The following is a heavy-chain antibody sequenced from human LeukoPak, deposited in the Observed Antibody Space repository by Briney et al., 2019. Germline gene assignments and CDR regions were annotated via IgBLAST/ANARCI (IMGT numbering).Heavy chain of an antibody. CDR3: ARGRYSSSWRPVWAYMDV. Sequence: ASVKVSCKASGYTFTSYAMNWVRQAPGQGLEWMGWINTNAGNPTYAQGFTGRFVFSLDTSVSTAYLQISSLKAEDTAVYYCARGRYSSSWRPVWAYMDVWGKGTTVTVSS. D-gene: IGHD6-13*01. CDR2: INTNAGNP. CDR1: GYTFTSYA. J-gene: IGHJ6*03. V-gene: IGHV7-4-1*02.